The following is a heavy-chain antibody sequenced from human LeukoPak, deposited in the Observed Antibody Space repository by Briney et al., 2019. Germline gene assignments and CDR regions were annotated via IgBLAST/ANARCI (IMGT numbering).Heavy chain of an antibody. CDR1: GYTFTGYY. Sequence: ASVKVSCKASGYTFTGYYMHWVRQAPGQGLEWMGWINPNSGGTNYAQKFQGRVTLTRDTSISTAYMELSRLRSDDTAVYYCARGIYDSSDFEYFQDWGQGTLVTVSS. CDR2: INPNSGGT. CDR3: ARGIYDSSDFEYFQD. J-gene: IGHJ1*01. D-gene: IGHD3-22*01. V-gene: IGHV1-2*02.